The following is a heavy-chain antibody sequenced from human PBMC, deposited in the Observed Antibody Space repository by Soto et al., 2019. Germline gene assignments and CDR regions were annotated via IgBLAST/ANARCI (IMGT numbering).Heavy chain of an antibody. CDR2: IYCSGST. V-gene: IGHV4-59*01. D-gene: IGHD6-19*01. Sequence: SETLSLTCTVSGGSIRSYYWSWIRQPPGKGLEWIGYIYCSGSTNYNPSLKSRVTISVDTSKNQFSLKLSSVTAADTAVYCCARGTSRRGWYGYWGQGTLVTVSS. CDR3: ARGTSRRGWYGY. J-gene: IGHJ4*02. CDR1: GGSIRSYY.